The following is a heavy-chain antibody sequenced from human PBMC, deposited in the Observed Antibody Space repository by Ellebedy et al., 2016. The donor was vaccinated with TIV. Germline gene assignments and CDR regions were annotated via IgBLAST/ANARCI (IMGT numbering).Heavy chain of an antibody. CDR1: GYTFINYD. J-gene: IGHJ5*02. CDR3: ARGLGFWSGYSPAPNWFNP. V-gene: IGHV1-8*02. D-gene: IGHD3-3*01. CDR2: MTPNSGNT. Sequence: ASVKVSXXASGYTFINYDITWVRQATGQGLEWMGWMTPNSGNTGYAQKFQGRVTMTRNTSISTAYMELSSLRSEDTAVYYCARGLGFWSGYSPAPNWFNPWGQGTLVTVSS.